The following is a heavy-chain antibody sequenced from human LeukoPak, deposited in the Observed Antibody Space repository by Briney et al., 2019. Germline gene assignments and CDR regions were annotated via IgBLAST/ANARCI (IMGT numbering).Heavy chain of an antibody. D-gene: IGHD5-24*01. CDR1: GGSISSYY. CDR2: IYYSGST. CDR3: ARARDGYNTHWYFDL. J-gene: IGHJ2*01. V-gene: IGHV4-59*01. Sequence: SETLSLTCTVSGGSISSYYWSWIRQPPGKGLEWIGYIYYSGSTNYNPSLKSRVTISVDTSKNQFSLKLSSVTAADTAVYYCARARDGYNTHWYFDLWGRGTLVTVSS.